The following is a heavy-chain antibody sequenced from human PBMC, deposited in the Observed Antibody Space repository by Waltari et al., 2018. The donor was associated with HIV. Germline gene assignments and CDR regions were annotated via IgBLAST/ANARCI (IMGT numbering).Heavy chain of an antibody. J-gene: IGHJ6*02. CDR1: RGSLQSHY. Sequence: QVQLQESGPGLVKPSEPLSLTCTVSRGSLQSHYWNWIRQKPGKGLEWIGFVYYSGTTVYSPSLESRVTISVAPSRNQFSLRLRSATAADTATYYCARGNCAIGSCFAVAFPFDIWGPGTTVTV. V-gene: IGHV4-59*11. D-gene: IGHD2-8*01. CDR2: VYYSGTT. CDR3: ARGNCAIGSCFAVAFPFDI.